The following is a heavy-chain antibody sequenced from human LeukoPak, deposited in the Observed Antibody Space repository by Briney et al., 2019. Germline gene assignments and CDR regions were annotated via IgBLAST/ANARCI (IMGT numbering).Heavy chain of an antibody. CDR2: IYTSGRT. D-gene: IGHD3-10*01. Sequence: SETLSLTCTVSGGSISSYYWSWIRQPPGKGLEWIGYIYTSGRTNYNPSLKSRVTISVDTSKNQFSLKLSSVTAADTAVYYCARQGDYYGSGDHFDYWGQGTLVTVSS. V-gene: IGHV4-4*09. J-gene: IGHJ4*02. CDR3: ARQGDYYGSGDHFDY. CDR1: GGSISSYY.